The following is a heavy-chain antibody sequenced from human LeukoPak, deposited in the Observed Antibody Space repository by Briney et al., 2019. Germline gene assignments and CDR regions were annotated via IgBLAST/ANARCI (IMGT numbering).Heavy chain of an antibody. Sequence: GGSLRLSCAASAFTFSAYGMHWVRQTPGKGLEWVAFIRFDGVDKYCADSVKGRFTISRDNSKNTLYLKMNSLIPEDTALYYCAKPQEADLWVPDYWGQGTLVTVSS. V-gene: IGHV3-30*02. J-gene: IGHJ4*02. CDR2: IRFDGVDK. D-gene: IGHD3-3*01. CDR3: AKPQEADLWVPDY. CDR1: AFTFSAYG.